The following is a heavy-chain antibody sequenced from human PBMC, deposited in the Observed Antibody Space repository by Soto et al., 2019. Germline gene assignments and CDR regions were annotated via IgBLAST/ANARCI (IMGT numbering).Heavy chain of an antibody. J-gene: IGHJ4*02. V-gene: IGHV4-39*01. CDR1: GDSISTSGYY. CDR3: ARLGGVIAASDFDY. Sequence: SETLSLTCTVSGDSISTSGYYWGWVRQPPGKGLEWVGTIYYTRSTYYNPPLKSRVTMSLQTSKNQFSLNLTSVTAADTAVYYCARLGGVIAASDFDYWGQGALVTVS. D-gene: IGHD2-15*01. CDR2: IYYTRST.